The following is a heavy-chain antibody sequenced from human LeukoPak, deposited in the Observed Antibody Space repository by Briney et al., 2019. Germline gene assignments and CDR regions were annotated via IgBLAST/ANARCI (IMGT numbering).Heavy chain of an antibody. CDR1: GGSNSSCY. CDR3: ARYCSGGSCDDGFDI. Sequence: PSETLSLTCTVSGGSNSSCYGSWLRQPRGGGLEWIGYIKYSGNTKYNPSLKSRVTMYVDTSKNQFSLKLTSVTAADTAIYECARYCSGGSCDDGFDIWGQGTMVTVSS. J-gene: IGHJ3*02. CDR2: IKYSGNT. V-gene: IGHV4-59*12. D-gene: IGHD2-15*01.